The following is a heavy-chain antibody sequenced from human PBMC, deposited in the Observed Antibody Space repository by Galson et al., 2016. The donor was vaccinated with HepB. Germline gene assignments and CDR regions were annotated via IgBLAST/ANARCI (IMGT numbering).Heavy chain of an antibody. V-gene: IGHV3-23*01. CDR1: GFTFSSYG. CDR2: ISGSGDRT. Sequence: SLRLSCAASGFTFSSYGMHWVRQAPGKGLEWVSAISGSGDRTYYADSVKGRFTISRDNSKNTLYLQMNSLRAEDTAVYFCAKDWGFWNYDSSGTLDYWGQGTLVTVSP. CDR3: AKDWGFWNYDSSGTLDY. J-gene: IGHJ4*02. D-gene: IGHD3-22*01.